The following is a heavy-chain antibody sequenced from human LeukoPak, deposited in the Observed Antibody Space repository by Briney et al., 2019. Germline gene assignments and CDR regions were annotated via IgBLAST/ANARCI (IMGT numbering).Heavy chain of an antibody. V-gene: IGHV3-7*01. CDR1: GFTFGNYW. Sequence: GGSLRLSCAASGFTFGNYWMSWVRQAPGKGLEWVANIKQAGSEKNYVDSVKGRFTISRDNAKNSLYLQMNSLRAEDTAVYYCARDVEWRYFDYWGQGTLVTVSS. J-gene: IGHJ4*02. CDR2: IKQAGSEK. D-gene: IGHD3-3*01. CDR3: ARDVEWRYFDY.